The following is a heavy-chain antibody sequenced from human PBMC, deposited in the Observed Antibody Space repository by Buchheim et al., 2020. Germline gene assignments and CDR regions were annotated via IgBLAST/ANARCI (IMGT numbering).Heavy chain of an antibody. CDR3: ARHKIGDNTSSRRNNWFDP. CDR1: GYSFTSYW. J-gene: IGHJ5*02. CDR2: IDPSDSYT. Sequence: EVQLVQSGAEVKKPGESLRISCKGSGYSFTSYWISWVRQMPGKGLEWMGRIDPSDSYTNHSPSFQGHVTISADKSISTAYLQWSSLKASDTAMYYCARHKIGDNTSSRRNNWFDPWGQGTL. V-gene: IGHV5-10-1*03. D-gene: IGHD2-2*01.